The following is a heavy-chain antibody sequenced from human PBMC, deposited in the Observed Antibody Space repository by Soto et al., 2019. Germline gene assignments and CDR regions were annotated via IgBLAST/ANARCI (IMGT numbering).Heavy chain of an antibody. Sequence: QVQLVESGGGVVQPGRSLRLSCAASGFTFSSYGMHWVRQAPGKGLEWVAVISYDGSNKYYADSVKGRFTISRDNSKNTLYLQMNSLRAEDKAVYYCAKDRFRIAVAAPFDYWGQGTLVTVSS. J-gene: IGHJ4*02. CDR3: AKDRFRIAVAAPFDY. CDR2: ISYDGSNK. CDR1: GFTFSSYG. V-gene: IGHV3-30*18. D-gene: IGHD6-19*01.